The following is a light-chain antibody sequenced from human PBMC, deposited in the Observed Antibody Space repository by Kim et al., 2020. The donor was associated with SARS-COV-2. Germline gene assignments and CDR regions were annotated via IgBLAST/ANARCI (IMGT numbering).Light chain of an antibody. J-gene: IGLJ1*01. Sequence: SYELTQPPSVSVAPGKTATITCGGNNIGSKSVHWYQQKPGQAPVLVIYYDSDRPSGIPERCSGSNSGNPATLTISRVEAGDEADYYCQVWDTSSDHYVFGTGTKVTVL. V-gene: IGLV3-21*04. CDR3: QVWDTSSDHYV. CDR2: YDS. CDR1: NIGSKS.